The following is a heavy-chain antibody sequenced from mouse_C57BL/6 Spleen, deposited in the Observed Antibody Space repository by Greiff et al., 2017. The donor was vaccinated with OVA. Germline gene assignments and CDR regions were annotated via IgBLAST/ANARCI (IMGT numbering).Heavy chain of an antibody. CDR3: ARRDYGRGYFDV. CDR1: GYTFTSYW. D-gene: IGHD2-4*01. V-gene: IGHV1-55*01. CDR2: IYPGSGST. J-gene: IGHJ1*03. Sequence: QVQLKQPGAELVKPGASVKMSCKASGYTFTSYWITWVKQRPGQGLEWIGDIYPGSGSTNYNEKFKSKATLTVDTSSSTAYMQLSSLTSEDSAVYYCARRDYGRGYFDVWGTGTTVTVSS.